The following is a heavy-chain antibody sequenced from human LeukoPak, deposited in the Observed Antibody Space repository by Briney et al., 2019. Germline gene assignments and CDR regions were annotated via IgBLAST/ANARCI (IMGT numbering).Heavy chain of an antibody. CDR3: ARTSYDSSGYYFVGFDY. CDR1: DYSISSGYY. Sequence: SETLSLTCTVSDYSISSGYYWGWIRQPPGKGLEWIGSIYHSESAYYNPSLKSRVTMSVDTSKNQFSLKLSSVTAADTAVYYCARTSYDSSGYYFVGFDYWGQGTLVTVSS. V-gene: IGHV4-38-2*02. J-gene: IGHJ4*02. CDR2: IYHSESA. D-gene: IGHD3-22*01.